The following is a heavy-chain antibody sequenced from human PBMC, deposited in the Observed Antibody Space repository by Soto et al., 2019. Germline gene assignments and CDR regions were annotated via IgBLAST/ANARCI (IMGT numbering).Heavy chain of an antibody. CDR1: GFTFSDYY. J-gene: IGHJ6*02. D-gene: IGHD6-6*01. CDR2: ISSSGSTI. V-gene: IGHV3-11*01. CDR3: AASGGDKYYYYGMDV. Sequence: GGSLRLSCAAFGFTFSDYYMSWIRQAPGKGLEWVSYISSSGSTIYYADSVKGRFTISRDNAKNSLYLQMDSLRAEDTAVYYCAASGGDKYYYYGMDVWGQGTTVTVSS.